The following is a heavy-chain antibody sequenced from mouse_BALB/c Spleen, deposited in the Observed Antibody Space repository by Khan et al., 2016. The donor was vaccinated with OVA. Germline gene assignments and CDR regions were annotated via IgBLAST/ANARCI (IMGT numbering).Heavy chain of an antibody. D-gene: IGHD2-2*01. CDR2: IWSDGKT. J-gene: IGHJ4*01. CDR1: GFSLTSYG. CDR3: ARNTHMVSKVMDY. Sequence: QVQLKQSGPGLVAPSQSLSITCTVSGFSLTSYGVHWVRQPPGKGLEWLVVIWSDGKTTYNSTLKSRLSISKDNSKSQVFLKMNSLQTDDTAMYYCARNTHMVSKVMDYWGQGTSVTISS. V-gene: IGHV2-6*02.